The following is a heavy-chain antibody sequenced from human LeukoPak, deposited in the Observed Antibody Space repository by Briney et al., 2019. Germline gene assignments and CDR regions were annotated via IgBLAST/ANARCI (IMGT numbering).Heavy chain of an antibody. J-gene: IGHJ5*02. CDR3: ARGWSATRNNWFDP. D-gene: IGHD1-1*01. V-gene: IGHV3-11*01. CDR2: ISSSGGTI. Sequence: PGESLRLSCAASGFTFSDYYMTWIRQPPGKGLEWVSYISSSGGTIYYADSVKGRFTISRDNAKNSLYLQMNGLRDDDTAVYYCARGWSATRNNWFDPWGQGALVTVSS. CDR1: GFTFSDYY.